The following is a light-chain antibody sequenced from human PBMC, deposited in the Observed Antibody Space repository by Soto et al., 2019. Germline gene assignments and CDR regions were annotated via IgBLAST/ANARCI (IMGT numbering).Light chain of an antibody. CDR3: MQAPQNPPYT. V-gene: IGKV2-28*01. CDR2: LAS. Sequence: DLVMTQSPLSLPVTPGEPASISCRSSQSLLHSNGYNDLDWYLQKPGQSPQLLIYLASIRASGVPDRFSGSGSGTDFTLKISRVEAEDVGVYYCMQAPQNPPYTFGQGTKVEIK. J-gene: IGKJ2*01. CDR1: QSLLHSNGYND.